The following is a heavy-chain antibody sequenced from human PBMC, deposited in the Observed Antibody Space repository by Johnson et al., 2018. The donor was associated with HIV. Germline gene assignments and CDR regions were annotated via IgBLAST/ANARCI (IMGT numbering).Heavy chain of an antibody. CDR3: ARDNSRSWFDYDAFDI. J-gene: IGHJ3*02. CDR2: ISYDGSNK. Sequence: QVQLVESGGGVVQPGRSLRLSCAASGFTFSSYAMHWVRQAPGKGLKWVAVISYDGSNKYYADSVKGRFPNSRDNSKNTLYLQMNSLRAEDTAVYYCARDNSRSWFDYDAFDIWGQGTMVTVSS. V-gene: IGHV3-30*04. CDR1: GFTFSSYA. D-gene: IGHD6-13*01.